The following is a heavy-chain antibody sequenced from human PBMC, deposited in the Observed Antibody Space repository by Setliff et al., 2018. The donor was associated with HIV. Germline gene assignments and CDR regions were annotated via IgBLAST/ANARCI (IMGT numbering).Heavy chain of an antibody. J-gene: IGHJ6*03. Sequence: SVKVSCKASGGTFSSYAISWVRQAPGQGLEWMGGIIAILGTAKYAQKFQGRVTITADKSTSTAYMELSSLKSEDTAIYYCASAYDYYMDVWGKGTTVPVSS. CDR1: GGTFSSYA. CDR2: IIAILGTA. CDR3: ASAYDYYMDV. V-gene: IGHV1-69*10.